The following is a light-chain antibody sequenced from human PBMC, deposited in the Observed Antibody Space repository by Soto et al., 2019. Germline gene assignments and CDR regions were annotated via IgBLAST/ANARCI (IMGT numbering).Light chain of an antibody. CDR1: SSDDGSYNL. Sequence: QSVLTQPASVSGSPGQSITISCTGTSSDDGSYNLVSWYQQYPGKAPKLMIYEDDERHSGVSNRFSGSKSGNTASRTISGLQAEDEADYYCYSYAGRSTTVFGGGTQLTVL. CDR2: EDD. CDR3: YSYAGRSTTV. V-gene: IGLV2-23*01. J-gene: IGLJ2*01.